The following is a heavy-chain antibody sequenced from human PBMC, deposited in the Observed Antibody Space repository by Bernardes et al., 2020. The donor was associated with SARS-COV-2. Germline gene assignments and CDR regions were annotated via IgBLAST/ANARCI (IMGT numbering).Heavy chain of an antibody. CDR1: GGSISTNNY. CDR2: VHYSGAT. J-gene: IGHJ4*02. CDR3: GRHRQWVVQLDQ. V-gene: IGHV4-39*01. D-gene: IGHD6-19*01. Sequence: SETLSLTCTVSGGSISTNNYWGWIRQAPGKGLEWIGSVHYSGATRFNSSLKSRVTMSVDTSKNQFSLELRSVTATDTAVYYCGRHRQWVVQLDQWGQGTLVTVSS.